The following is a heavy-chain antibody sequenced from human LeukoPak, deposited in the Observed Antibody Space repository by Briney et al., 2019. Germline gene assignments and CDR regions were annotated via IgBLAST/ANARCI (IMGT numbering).Heavy chain of an antibody. CDR1: GFTVSSNY. CDR2: IYSGGRI. V-gene: IGHV3-66*04. D-gene: IGHD6-13*01. J-gene: IGHJ4*02. Sequence: PGGSLRLSCAASGFTVSSNYMSWVRQAPGKGLEWVSLIYSGGRIFYADSVKGRFIISTDNSKNTLYLQMNSLRAEDTAVYYCARHQAAGTNWDYWGQGTLVTVSS. CDR3: ARHQAAGTNWDY.